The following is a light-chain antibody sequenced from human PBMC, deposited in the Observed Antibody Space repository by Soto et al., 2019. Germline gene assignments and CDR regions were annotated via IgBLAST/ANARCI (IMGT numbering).Light chain of an antibody. CDR2: DVT. V-gene: IGLV2-8*01. CDR3: SSYTDRKNLV. J-gene: IGLJ1*01. CDR1: SSDIGGYNS. Sequence: QSVLTQSPSASGSPGQSVTISCTGTSSDIGGYNSASWYQQHPGKAPKVMIYDVTKRPSGVPDRFSGSKSGNTASLTVSALQAEDEADYYCSSYTDRKNLVFGTGTKV.